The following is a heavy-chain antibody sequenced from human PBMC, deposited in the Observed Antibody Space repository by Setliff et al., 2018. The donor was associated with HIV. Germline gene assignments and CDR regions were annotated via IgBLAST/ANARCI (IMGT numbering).Heavy chain of an antibody. CDR2: ISFSGTT. V-gene: IGHV4-34*01. CDR3: TRRFEKWLAFDY. D-gene: IGHD6-19*01. J-gene: IGHJ4*02. CDR1: GGPLSCYF. Sequence: PSETLSLTCAVYGGPLSCYFWSWIRQSPGKGLEWIGEISFSGTTNYNPSLKSRVTISIDTSKKRFSLNLASVTAADTAVYYCTRRFEKWLAFDYWGQGTLVTVSS.